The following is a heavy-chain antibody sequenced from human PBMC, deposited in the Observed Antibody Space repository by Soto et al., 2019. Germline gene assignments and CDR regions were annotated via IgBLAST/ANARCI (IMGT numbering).Heavy chain of an antibody. J-gene: IGHJ4*02. CDR1: GFTFSSYA. CDR2: ISGSGGST. V-gene: IGHV3-23*01. D-gene: IGHD4-17*01. Sequence: EVQLLESGGGLVQPGGSLRLSCAASGFTFSSYAMSWVRQAPGKGLEWVSAISGSGGSTYYADSVKGRFTISRDNSKNTLYLQMNSLRAEDTAVYYCAKEDTPDDYGDGENVLDYWGQGTLVTVSS. CDR3: AKEDTPDDYGDGENVLDY.